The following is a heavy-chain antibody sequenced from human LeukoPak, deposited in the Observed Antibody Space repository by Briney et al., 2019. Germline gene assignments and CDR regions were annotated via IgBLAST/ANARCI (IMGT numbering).Heavy chain of an antibody. D-gene: IGHD3-22*01. V-gene: IGHV3-23*01. CDR3: AKDSSSYDWGYMDV. Sequence: GGSLRLSRAPSGFTFSTYAMSSVRQAPGKGLEWVSRIGGSDGRTRYADSVKGRFTISRDNSKNTLYLEMNSLRAEDTAVYYCAKDSSSYDWGYMDVWGKGTTVTISS. CDR2: IGGSDGRT. CDR1: GFTFSTYA. J-gene: IGHJ6*03.